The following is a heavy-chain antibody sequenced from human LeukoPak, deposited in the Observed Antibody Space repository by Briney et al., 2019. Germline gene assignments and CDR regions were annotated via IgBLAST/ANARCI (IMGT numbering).Heavy chain of an antibody. Sequence: YPSEPLSLTCTVSGGSISSYYWSWIRQPPGKVLEWIGYIYYSGSTNYNPSLKSRVTISVDTSKNQFSLKLSSVTAADTAVYYCARHTRERPFCYYYGMDVWGQGTTVTVSS. CDR3: ARHTRERPFCYYYGMDV. V-gene: IGHV4-59*08. CDR1: GGSISSYY. D-gene: IGHD1-26*01. CDR2: IYYSGST. J-gene: IGHJ6*02.